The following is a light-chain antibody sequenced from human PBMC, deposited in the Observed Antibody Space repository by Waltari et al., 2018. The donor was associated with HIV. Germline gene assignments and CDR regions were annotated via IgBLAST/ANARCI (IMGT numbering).Light chain of an antibody. CDR3: QQANNFPQT. Sequence: DTQMTQSPSSVSASVGDRVTITCRASQSIGTSVAWYQQKPDRTPKLLIFKAARLQTGVPSRFSGSGSGTDVTLTITSLQPEDLATYYCQQANNFPQTCGQGT. J-gene: IGKJ2*01. CDR2: KAA. V-gene: IGKV1-12*01. CDR1: QSIGTS.